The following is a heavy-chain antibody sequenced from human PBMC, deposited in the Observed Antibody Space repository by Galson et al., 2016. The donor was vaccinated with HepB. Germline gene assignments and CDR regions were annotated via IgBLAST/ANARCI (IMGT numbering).Heavy chain of an antibody. CDR2: ISYDGSNK. V-gene: IGHV3-30-3*01. CDR3: ARDAFNWNGNPEDY. D-gene: IGHD1-1*01. CDR1: GFTFSSYA. J-gene: IGHJ4*02. Sequence: SLRLPCAVSGFTFSSYAMHWVRQAPGKGLEWVAVISYDGSNKYHADSVKGRFTISRDNSKNTLYLQMNSLRGEDTAVYYCARDAFNWNGNPEDYWGQGTLVTVSS.